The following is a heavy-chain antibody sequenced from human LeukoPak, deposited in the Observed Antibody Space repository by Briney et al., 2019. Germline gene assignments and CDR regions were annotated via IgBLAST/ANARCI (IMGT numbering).Heavy chain of an antibody. V-gene: IGHV4-34*01. J-gene: IGHJ4*02. CDR1: GGSFSGYY. Sequence: PSETLSLTCAVYGGSFSGYYWSWIRQPPGKGLEWIGEINHSGSTNYNPSLKSRVTISVDTSKNQFSLKLSSVTAADTAVYYCARGYDSSGLTFGYWGQGTLVTVSS. D-gene: IGHD3-22*01. CDR3: ARGYDSSGLTFGY. CDR2: INHSGST.